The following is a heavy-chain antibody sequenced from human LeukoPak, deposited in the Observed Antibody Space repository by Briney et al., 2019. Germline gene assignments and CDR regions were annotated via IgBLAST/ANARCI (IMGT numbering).Heavy chain of an antibody. J-gene: IGHJ3*02. Sequence: ASAKVSCKASGYTFTSYGISWVRQAPGQGLEWMGWISAYNGNTNYAQKFQGRVTMTTDTSTSTAYVELRSLRSDDTAVYYCATEEYSSSIGSFDIWGQGTMVTVSS. CDR2: ISAYNGNT. CDR1: GYTFTSYG. CDR3: ATEEYSSSIGSFDI. D-gene: IGHD6-6*01. V-gene: IGHV1-18*01.